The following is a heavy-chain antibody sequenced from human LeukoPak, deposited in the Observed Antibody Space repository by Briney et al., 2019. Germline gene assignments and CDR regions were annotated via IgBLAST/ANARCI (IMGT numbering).Heavy chain of an antibody. D-gene: IGHD6-13*01. CDR1: GGSISSSSYY. Sequence: SETLSLTCTVSGGSISSSSYYWSWIRQPPGKGLEWIGEINHSGSTNYNPSLKSRVTISVDTSKNQFSLKLSSVTAADTAVYYCARDLSSSWYNWFDPWGQGTLVTVSS. V-gene: IGHV4-39*07. CDR2: INHSGST. J-gene: IGHJ5*02. CDR3: ARDLSSSWYNWFDP.